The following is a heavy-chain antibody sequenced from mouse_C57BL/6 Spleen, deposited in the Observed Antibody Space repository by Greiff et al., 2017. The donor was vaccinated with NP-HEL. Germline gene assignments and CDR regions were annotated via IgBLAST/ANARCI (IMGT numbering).Heavy chain of an antibody. CDR1: GYTFTSYW. J-gene: IGHJ3*01. V-gene: IGHV1-64*01. CDR2: IHPNSGST. CDR3: APAYYPFAY. Sequence: QVQLQQPGAELVKPGASVKLSCKASGYTFTSYWMHWVKQRPGQGLEWIGMIHPNSGSTNYNEKFKSKATLTVDKSSSTAYMQLSSLTSEDSAVYYCAPAYYPFAYWGQGTLVTVSA. D-gene: IGHD2-10*01.